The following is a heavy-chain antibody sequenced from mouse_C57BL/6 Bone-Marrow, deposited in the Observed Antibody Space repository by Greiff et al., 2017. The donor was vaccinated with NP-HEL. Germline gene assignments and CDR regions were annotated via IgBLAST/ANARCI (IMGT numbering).Heavy chain of an antibody. CDR1: GFPITSGYY. Sequence: VQVVESGPGLVKPSQSLFLTCSITGFPITSGYYWIWIRQSPGKPLEWMGYITHSGETFYNPSLQSPISITRETSKNQFFLQLNSVTTEDTAMYYCAGGVYDGYPWFAYWGQGTLVTVSA. J-gene: IGHJ3*01. D-gene: IGHD2-3*01. CDR2: ITHSGET. V-gene: IGHV12-3*01. CDR3: AGGVYDGYPWFAY.